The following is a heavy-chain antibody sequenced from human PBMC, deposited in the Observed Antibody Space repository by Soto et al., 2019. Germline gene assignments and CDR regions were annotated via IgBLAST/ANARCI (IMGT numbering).Heavy chain of an antibody. D-gene: IGHD2-2*01. V-gene: IGHV1-3*01. CDR2: INAANGNT. CDR1: GYTFTSYP. Sequence: QVQLVQSGAAVKKPGAPVKVTCKASGYTFTSYPIHWVRQAAGQRLEWMGWINAANGNTKYSRKFQDSVTITRDTSASTAYMELSSLRSEDTAVYYCARDLYCSSTSCTPFDPWGQGTLVIVSS. CDR3: ARDLYCSSTSCTPFDP. J-gene: IGHJ5*02.